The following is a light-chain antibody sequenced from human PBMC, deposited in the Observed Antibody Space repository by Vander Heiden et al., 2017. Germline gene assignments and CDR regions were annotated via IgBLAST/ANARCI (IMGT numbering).Light chain of an antibody. J-gene: IGLJ2*01. V-gene: IGLV2-23*01. CDR3: YSYGNGGAVV. CDR1: SSDVGNY. CDR2: VGN. Sequence: QSALTQPASVSGSPGQSITISCTGTSSDVGNYVSWYQQLPGKAPKLLIYVGNVRPSGVSSRFSGSRSGNTAPLTISGLQAEDEGDYYCYSYGNGGAVVFGGGTKLTVL.